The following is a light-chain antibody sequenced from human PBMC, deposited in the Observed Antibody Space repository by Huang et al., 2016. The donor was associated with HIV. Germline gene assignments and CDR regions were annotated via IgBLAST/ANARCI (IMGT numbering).Light chain of an antibody. V-gene: IGKV3-15*01. CDR1: QGVGDN. CDR2: GGS. Sequence: EIVMTQSPATLSVSPGERATLSCRARQGVGDNLAWYQQKPGQAPRLLIYGGSTRATNVPPRFSGSGSGTDFTLTISSLQSEDFALYYCQHYYNLPYTFGHGTRLETK. J-gene: IGKJ2*01. CDR3: QHYYNLPYT.